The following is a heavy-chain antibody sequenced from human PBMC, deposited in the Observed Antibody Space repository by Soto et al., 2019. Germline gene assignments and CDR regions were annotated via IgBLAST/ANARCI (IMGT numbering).Heavy chain of an antibody. CDR2: INAGNGNT. D-gene: IGHD2-21*02. Sequence: VASVKVSCKASGYTFTSYAISWVRQAPGQGLEWMGWINAGNGNTKYSQKFQGRVTITRDTSASTAYMELSSLRSEDTAVYYCASEYCGGDCYSAARYGMDVWGQGTTVTVSS. V-gene: IGHV1-3*01. CDR3: ASEYCGGDCYSAARYGMDV. CDR1: GYTFTSYA. J-gene: IGHJ6*02.